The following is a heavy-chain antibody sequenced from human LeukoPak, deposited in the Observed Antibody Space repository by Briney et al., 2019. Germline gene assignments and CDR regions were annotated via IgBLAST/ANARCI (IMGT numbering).Heavy chain of an antibody. Sequence: VSXXXXXYXXXXYYMHXVRQAPGQGLEWMGRINPNSGGTNYAQKFQGRVTMTRDTSISTAYMELSRLRSDDTAVYYCARSRGSCYSCGDYWGQGTLVTVSS. J-gene: IGHJ4*02. D-gene: IGHD2-15*01. V-gene: IGHV1-2*06. CDR3: ARSRGSCYSCGDY. CDR1: XYXXXXYY. CDR2: INPNSGGT.